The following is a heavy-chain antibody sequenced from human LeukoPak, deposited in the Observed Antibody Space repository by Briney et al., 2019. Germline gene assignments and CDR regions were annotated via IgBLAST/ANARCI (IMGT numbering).Heavy chain of an antibody. CDR2: INPSGGST. CDR3: AREDHYYDSSGYLRVDY. D-gene: IGHD3-22*01. CDR1: GYTFTSYY. J-gene: IGHJ4*02. V-gene: IGHV1-46*01. Sequence: ASVKVSCKASGYTFTSYYMHWVRQAPGQGLEWMGIINPSGGSTSYAQKFQGRVTMTRDTSTSTVYMELRSLRSDDTAVYYCAREDHYYDSSGYLRVDYWGQGTLVTVSS.